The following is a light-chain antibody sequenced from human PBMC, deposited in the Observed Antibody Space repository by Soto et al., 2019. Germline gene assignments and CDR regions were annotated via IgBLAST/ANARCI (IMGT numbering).Light chain of an antibody. CDR3: QQYRSSLFT. CDR2: GAS. V-gene: IGKV3-20*01. J-gene: IGKJ3*01. Sequence: EIVLTQSPGTLSLSPGKRATLSCRASQSVSSSYLAWYQQKPGQAPRLLIYGASSRATGIPDRFSGSGSGTDFTLTISRLEPEDFAVYYCQQYRSSLFTFGPGTKVDIK. CDR1: QSVSSSY.